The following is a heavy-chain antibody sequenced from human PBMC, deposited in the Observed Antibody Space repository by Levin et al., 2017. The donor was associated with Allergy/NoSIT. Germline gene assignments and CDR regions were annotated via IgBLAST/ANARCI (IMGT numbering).Heavy chain of an antibody. V-gene: IGHV3-23*01. J-gene: IGHJ1*01. Sequence: LSLTCAASGFTFSTYAMTWVRQAPGKGLEWVSSISGSGAGTYYADSVKGRFTISRDNSKNTLYLQMNSLRAEDTALYYCAKDLEMSTIGHFQHWGQGTLVTVSS. D-gene: IGHD5-24*01. CDR2: ISGSGAGT. CDR1: GFTFSTYA. CDR3: AKDLEMSTIGHFQH.